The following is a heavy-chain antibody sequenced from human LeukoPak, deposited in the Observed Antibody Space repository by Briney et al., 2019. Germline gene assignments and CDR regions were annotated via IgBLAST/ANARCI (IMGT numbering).Heavy chain of an antibody. J-gene: IGHJ5*02. Sequence: GTSVKVSCKASGYTFTSYGICWVRQAPGQGLEWIGWISAYNGNTNYAQKLQGRVTMTTDTSTSTAYMELRSLRSDDTAVYYCARDGGVRESDWFDPWGQGTLVTVSS. D-gene: IGHD3-16*01. CDR2: ISAYNGNT. CDR3: ARDGGVRESDWFDP. V-gene: IGHV1-18*01. CDR1: GYTFTSYG.